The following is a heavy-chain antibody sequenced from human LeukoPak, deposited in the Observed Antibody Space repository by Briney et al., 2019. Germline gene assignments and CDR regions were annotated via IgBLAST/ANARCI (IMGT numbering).Heavy chain of an antibody. CDR1: GGSFSDYY. CDR2: IYYSGST. V-gene: IGHV4-34*01. D-gene: IGHD1-26*01. J-gene: IGHJ4*02. CDR3: ARQGGSSLNY. Sequence: SETLSLTCAVYGGSFSDYYWTWIRQPPGKGLEWIGSIYYSGSTYYNPSLKSRVTISVDTSKNQFSLKLSSVTAADTAVYYCARQGGSSLNYWGQGTLVTVSS.